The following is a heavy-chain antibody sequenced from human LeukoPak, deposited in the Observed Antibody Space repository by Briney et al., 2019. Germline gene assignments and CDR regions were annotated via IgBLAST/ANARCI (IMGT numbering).Heavy chain of an antibody. Sequence: ASVKVSCKVSGYSLTELSMQRVRQAPGKGLEWMGGFDPEDGETIYAQKLQGRVTMTEDTSTATAYMELSSLRSEDTAVYYCATPMVRGVVIFDYWGQGTLVTVSS. V-gene: IGHV1-24*01. CDR3: ATPMVRGVVIFDY. D-gene: IGHD3-10*01. CDR1: GYSLTELS. J-gene: IGHJ4*02. CDR2: FDPEDGET.